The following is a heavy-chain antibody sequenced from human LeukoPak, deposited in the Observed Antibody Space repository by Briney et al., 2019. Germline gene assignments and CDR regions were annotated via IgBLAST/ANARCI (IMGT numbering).Heavy chain of an antibody. Sequence: PGGSLRLSCAASGFTFSSYAMSWVRQAPGKGLEWVGRIKKKTEGGTTDYAAPVKGRFTISRDDSKNTLYLQMNSLKTEDTAVYYCTTAVGGTEDFDYWGQGTLVTVSS. CDR1: GFTFSSYA. CDR3: TTAVGGTEDFDY. V-gene: IGHV3-15*01. J-gene: IGHJ4*02. D-gene: IGHD1-26*01. CDR2: IKKKTEGGTT.